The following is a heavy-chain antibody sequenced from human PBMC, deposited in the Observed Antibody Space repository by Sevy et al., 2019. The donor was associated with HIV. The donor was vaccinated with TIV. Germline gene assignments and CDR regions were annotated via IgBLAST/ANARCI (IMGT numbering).Heavy chain of an antibody. J-gene: IGHJ6*02. CDR1: GFTFSSYA. D-gene: IGHD3-16*02. V-gene: IGHV3-23*01. Sequence: GGSLRLSCAASGFTFSSYAMSWVRQAPGKGLEWVSAISGSGGSTYYADSVKGRFTISRDNSKNTLYLQMNSLRAEETAVYYCAKDGYDYIWGSYPNLNYYYYYYGMDVWGQGTTVTVSS. CDR3: AKDGYDYIWGSYPNLNYYYYYYGMDV. CDR2: ISGSGGST.